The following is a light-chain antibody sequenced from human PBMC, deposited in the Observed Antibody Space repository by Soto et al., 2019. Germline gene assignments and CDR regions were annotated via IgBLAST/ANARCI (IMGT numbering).Light chain of an antibody. Sequence: DIVMTQSPDSLAVSLGERATINCKSSQSVLYSSNNKNYLAWYQQRPGQPPKLLIYWASTRESGVPDRFSGSGSGTDFTLTITSLQAEDVAFYYCQQYESTPPTFGPGTKLEIK. J-gene: IGKJ2*01. CDR2: WAS. CDR3: QQYESTPPT. CDR1: QSVLYSSNNKNY. V-gene: IGKV4-1*01.